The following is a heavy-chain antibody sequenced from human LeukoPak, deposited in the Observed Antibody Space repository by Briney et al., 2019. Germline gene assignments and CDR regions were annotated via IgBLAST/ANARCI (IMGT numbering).Heavy chain of an antibody. J-gene: IGHJ5*02. Sequence: SQTLSITCTVSGGSISSSSYYWGWIRQPPGKRLEWIGNIDNSGSTYYNPSLKSRVTISLDTSKDQLSLKLSSVTAADTALYYCARPPGIAAGWFDPWGQGTLVTVSS. CDR3: ARPPGIAAGWFDP. D-gene: IGHD6-13*01. V-gene: IGHV4-39*01. CDR1: GGSISSSSYY. CDR2: IDNSGST.